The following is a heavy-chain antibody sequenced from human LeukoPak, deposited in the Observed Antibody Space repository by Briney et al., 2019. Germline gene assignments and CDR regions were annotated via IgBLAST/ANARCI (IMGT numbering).Heavy chain of an antibody. Sequence: GGSLRLSCAASGFTFSSYGMSWVRQAPGKGREWVSAISGTGGTTYYADSVKGRFTISRDNSKNTLYLQMNSLRAEDMAVYYCARFKWELPRGYYYYMDVWGKGTTVTISS. J-gene: IGHJ6*03. CDR2: ISGTGGTT. CDR1: GFTFSSYG. V-gene: IGHV3-23*01. CDR3: ARFKWELPRGYYYYMDV. D-gene: IGHD1-26*01.